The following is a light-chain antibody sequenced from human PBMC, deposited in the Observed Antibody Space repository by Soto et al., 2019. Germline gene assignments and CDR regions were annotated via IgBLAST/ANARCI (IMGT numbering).Light chain of an antibody. CDR1: SSDVGSSNL. V-gene: IGLV2-23*03. J-gene: IGLJ2*01. CDR3: CSFAGSSTFPVL. Sequence: QSALTQPASVSGSPGQSITISCTGTSSDVGSSNLVSWYQQHPGKVPKLMIYEGNKRPSGVSNRFSGSKSGNTASLTISGLQAEDDANYYCCSFAGSSTFPVLFGGGTKLTVL. CDR2: EGN.